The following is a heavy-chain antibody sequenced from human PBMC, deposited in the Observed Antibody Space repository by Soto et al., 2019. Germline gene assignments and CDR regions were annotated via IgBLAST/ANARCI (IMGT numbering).Heavy chain of an antibody. Sequence: SETLSLTCTVSGGSISSYYWSWIRQPPGKGLEWIGYIYYSGSTNYNPSLKSRVTISVDTSKNQFSLKLSSVTAADTAVYYCARDTRVVTIFGVAPAHYYYMDVWGKGTTVTVSS. V-gene: IGHV4-59*01. CDR3: ARDTRVVTIFGVAPAHYYYMDV. CDR2: IYYSGST. D-gene: IGHD3-3*01. CDR1: GGSISSYY. J-gene: IGHJ6*03.